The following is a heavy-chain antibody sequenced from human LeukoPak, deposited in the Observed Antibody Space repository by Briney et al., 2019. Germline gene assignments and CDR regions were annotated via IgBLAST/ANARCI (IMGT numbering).Heavy chain of an antibody. CDR1: GGSFSGYY. CDR3: ARAGYCSSTSCYTKVPFDY. D-gene: IGHD2-2*02. V-gene: IGHV4-34*01. J-gene: IGHJ4*02. Sequence: PSETLSLTCAVYGGSFSGYYWSWIRQPPGKGLEWIGEINHSGSTNYNPSLKSRVTISVDTSKNQFSLKLSSVTAADTAVYYCARAGYCSSTSCYTKVPFDYWGQGTLVTVSS. CDR2: INHSGST.